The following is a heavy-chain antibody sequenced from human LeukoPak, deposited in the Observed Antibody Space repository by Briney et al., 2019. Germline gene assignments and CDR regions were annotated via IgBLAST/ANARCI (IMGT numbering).Heavy chain of an antibody. CDR2: IYPGDSDT. CDR3: ASSPMQSIGAGLDY. D-gene: IGHD2-2*01. V-gene: IGHV5-51*01. Sequence: GESLQISCKGSGYIFTSYWIGWVRPLPGKGLEWMGIIYPGDSDTRYSPSFQGQVTISADKSISTAYLQWSSLKASDTAMYYCASSPMQSIGAGLDYWGQGTLVTVSS. J-gene: IGHJ4*02. CDR1: GYIFTSYW.